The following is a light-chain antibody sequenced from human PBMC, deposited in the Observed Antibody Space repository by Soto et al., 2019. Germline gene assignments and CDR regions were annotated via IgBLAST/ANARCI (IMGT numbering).Light chain of an antibody. Sequence: DIQMTQSPSTLSASVGDRVTITCRASQSIDGWLAWYQQKPGKAPKLLIYKASTLQSGVPSRFSGSGSGTEFTLTIGSLPPDDFATYYCQQYSRGSGTFGQGPKVEIK. CDR3: QQYSRGSGT. CDR1: QSIDGW. CDR2: KAS. V-gene: IGKV1-5*03. J-gene: IGKJ1*01.